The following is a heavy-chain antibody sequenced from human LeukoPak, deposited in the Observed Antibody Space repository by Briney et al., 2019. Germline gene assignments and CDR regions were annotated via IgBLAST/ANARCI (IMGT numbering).Heavy chain of an antibody. V-gene: IGHV3-23*01. CDR1: GFTFSNAW. J-gene: IGHJ4*02. CDR2: ISGSGGST. D-gene: IGHD4-17*01. CDR3: ARVFIGDYGDYQFDY. Sequence: GGSLRLSCAASGFTFSNAWMSWVRQAPGKGLEWVSAISGSGGSTYYADSVKGRFTISRDNSKNTLYLQMNSLRAEDTAVYYCARVFIGDYGDYQFDYWGQGTLVTVSS.